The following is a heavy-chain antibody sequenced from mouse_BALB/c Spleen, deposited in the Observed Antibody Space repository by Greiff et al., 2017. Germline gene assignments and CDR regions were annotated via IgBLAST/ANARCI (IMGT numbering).Heavy chain of an antibody. CDR3: AREGGYGNYEFAY. CDR1: GYSITSGYY. D-gene: IGHD2-10*02. J-gene: IGHJ3*01. Sequence: EVKLMESGPGLVKPSQSLSLTCSVTGYSITSGYYWNWIRQFPGNKLEWMGYISYDGSNNYNPSLKNRISITRDTSKNQFFLKLNSVTTEDTATYYCAREGGYGNYEFAYWGQGTLVTVSA. V-gene: IGHV3-6*02. CDR2: ISYDGSN.